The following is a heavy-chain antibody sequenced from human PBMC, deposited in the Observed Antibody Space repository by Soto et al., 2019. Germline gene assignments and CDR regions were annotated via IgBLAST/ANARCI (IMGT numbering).Heavy chain of an antibody. CDR1: GGSFSGYY. CDR3: ARGDGVVVVPAAIGSRRRAVHRYFDY. V-gene: IGHV4-34*01. Sequence: SETLSLTCAVYGGSFSGYYWSWIRQPPGKGLEWIGEINHSGSTNYNPSLKSRVTISVDTSKNQFSLKLSSVTAADTAVYYCARGDGVVVVPAAIGSRRRAVHRYFDYWGQGTLVTVSS. CDR2: INHSGST. J-gene: IGHJ4*02. D-gene: IGHD2-2*01.